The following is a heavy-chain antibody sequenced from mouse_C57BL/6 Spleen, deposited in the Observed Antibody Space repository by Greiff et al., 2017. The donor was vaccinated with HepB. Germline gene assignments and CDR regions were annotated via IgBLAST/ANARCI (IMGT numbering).Heavy chain of an antibody. Sequence: VKLMESGAELARPGASVKLSCKASGYTFTSYGISWVKQRTGQGLEWIGEIYPRSGNTYYNEKFKGKATLTADKSSSTAYMELRSLTSEDSAVYFCAREIYYYGSSSYYYAMDYWGQGTSVTVSS. V-gene: IGHV1-81*01. D-gene: IGHD1-1*01. CDR2: IYPRSGNT. CDR1: GYTFTSYG. J-gene: IGHJ4*01. CDR3: AREIYYYGSSSYYYAMDY.